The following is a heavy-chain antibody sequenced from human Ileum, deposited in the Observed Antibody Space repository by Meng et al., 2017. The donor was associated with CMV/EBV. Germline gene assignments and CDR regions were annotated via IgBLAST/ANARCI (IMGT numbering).Heavy chain of an antibody. V-gene: IGHV4-4*07. Sequence: QVLLQQSGPGLVKPSETLALTCSVSGVSIINYYWTWNRQPAGKGLEFIGRVSPGGIEYNPSLMSRVTMSLDTSRNQLSLNLNSVTAADTAVYYCARAAARGVPVDYWGQGILVTVSS. CDR1: GVSIINYY. CDR3: ARAAARGVPVDY. J-gene: IGHJ4*02. D-gene: IGHD3-10*01. CDR2: VSPGGI.